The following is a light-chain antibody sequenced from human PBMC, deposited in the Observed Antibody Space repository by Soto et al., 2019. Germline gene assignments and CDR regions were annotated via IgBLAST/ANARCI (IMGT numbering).Light chain of an antibody. V-gene: IGKV3-15*01. CDR3: QQYNDWPYT. Sequence: IVVTQSPVTLSVSPGERATLSCRARQSVSDNLAWYQQKPGQAPRLLIHGASTRATAIPARFSGSGYGREFTLTISSLQSEDVAVYYCQQYNDWPYTFGQGTKLEIK. CDR2: GAS. J-gene: IGKJ2*01. CDR1: QSVSDN.